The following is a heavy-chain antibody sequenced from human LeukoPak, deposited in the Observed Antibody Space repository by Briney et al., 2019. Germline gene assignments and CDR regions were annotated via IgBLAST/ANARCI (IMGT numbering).Heavy chain of an antibody. J-gene: IGHJ5*02. Sequence: GGSLRLSCAASGFTFSDYYMSWIRQAPGKGLEWVSYISSSGSTIYYADSVKGRFTISRDNAKNSLYLQMNSLRAEDTAVYYCARDVDGGNPADFDPWGQGTLVTVSS. V-gene: IGHV3-11*01. CDR3: ARDVDGGNPADFDP. D-gene: IGHD4-23*01. CDR2: ISSSGSTI. CDR1: GFTFSDYY.